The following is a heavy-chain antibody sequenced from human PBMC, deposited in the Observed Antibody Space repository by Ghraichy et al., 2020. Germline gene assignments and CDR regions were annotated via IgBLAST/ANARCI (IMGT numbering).Heavy chain of an antibody. CDR3: ANDQRANIVVVPAAMDFGRY. D-gene: IGHD2-2*01. J-gene: IGHJ4*02. CDR2: ISGSGGST. V-gene: IGHV3-23*01. Sequence: GGSLRLCCAASGFTFSSYAMSWVRQAPGKGLEWVSAISGSGGSTYYADSVKGRFTISRDNSKNTVYLQMNSLRAEDTAVYYCANDQRANIVVVPAAMDFGRYWGQGTLVNVSS. CDR1: GFTFSSYA.